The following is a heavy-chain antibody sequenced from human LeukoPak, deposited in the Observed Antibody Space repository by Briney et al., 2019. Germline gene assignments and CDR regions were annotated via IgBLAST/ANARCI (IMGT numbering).Heavy chain of an antibody. CDR2: IIPIFGTA. J-gene: IGHJ4*02. CDR1: GGTFSSYA. D-gene: IGHD2-15*01. CDR3: ARAHVGYCSGGSCYGYD. Sequence: ASVKVSCKASGGTFSSYAISWVRQAPGQGLEWMGGIIPIFGTANYAQKFQGRVTITTDESTSTAYMELGSLGSEATAVYYCARAHVGYCSGGSCYGYDWGQGTLVTVSS. V-gene: IGHV1-69*05.